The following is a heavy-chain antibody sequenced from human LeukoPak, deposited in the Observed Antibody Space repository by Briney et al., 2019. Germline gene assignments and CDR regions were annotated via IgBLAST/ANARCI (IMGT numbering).Heavy chain of an antibody. CDR1: GGPISSYY. Sequence: PSETLSLTCTVSGGPISSYYWSWIRQPAGKGLEWIGRIYTSGSTNYNPSLKSRVTMSVDTSKNQFSLKLSSVTAADTAVYYCARDPPSTYYYDSSGYFDYWGQGTLVTISS. D-gene: IGHD3-22*01. CDR2: IYTSGST. CDR3: ARDPPSTYYYDSSGYFDY. V-gene: IGHV4-4*07. J-gene: IGHJ4*02.